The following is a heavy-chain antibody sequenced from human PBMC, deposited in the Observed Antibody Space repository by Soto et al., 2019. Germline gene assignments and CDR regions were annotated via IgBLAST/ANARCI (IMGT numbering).Heavy chain of an antibody. D-gene: IGHD3-10*01. CDR1: GFTFSTCS. CDR3: ARGYGPGRSGMDV. V-gene: IGHV3-48*02. Sequence: EVQLVESGGGLVQPGGSLRLSCAASGFTFSTCSMNWVRQASGKGLEWVSYISSGSNTIYYADSVKGRFTISRDNAKNSPYLQMNSLRDEDTAMYYCARGYGPGRSGMDVWGQGTTVTVSS. CDR2: ISSGSNTI. J-gene: IGHJ6*02.